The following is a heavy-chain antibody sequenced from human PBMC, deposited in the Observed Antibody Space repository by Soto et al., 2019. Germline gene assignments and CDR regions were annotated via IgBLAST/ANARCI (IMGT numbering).Heavy chain of an antibody. CDR3: AAIVVVPAAGNP. J-gene: IGHJ5*02. CDR2: MNPNSGNT. Sequence: ASVKVSCKASGNTFTSYDINWGRQATGQGLEWMGWMNPNSGNTGYAQKFQGRVTMTRNTSISTAYMELSSLRSEDTAVYYCAAIVVVPAAGNPWGQGTLVTVSS. D-gene: IGHD2-2*01. V-gene: IGHV1-8*01. CDR1: GNTFTSYD.